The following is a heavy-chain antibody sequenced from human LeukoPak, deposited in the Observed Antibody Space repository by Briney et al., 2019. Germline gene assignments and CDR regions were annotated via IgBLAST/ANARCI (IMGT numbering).Heavy chain of an antibody. CDR2: ISGSGGST. CDR3: AKPFTMIVVARVYFQH. J-gene: IGHJ1*01. V-gene: IGHV3-23*01. CDR1: GFTFSSYA. D-gene: IGHD3-22*01. Sequence: PGGSLRLSCAASGFTFSSYAMSWVRQAPGKGLEWVSAISGSGGSTYYADSVKGRFTISRDNSKNTLYPQMNSLRAEDTAVYYCAKPFTMIVVARVYFQHWGQGTLVTVSS.